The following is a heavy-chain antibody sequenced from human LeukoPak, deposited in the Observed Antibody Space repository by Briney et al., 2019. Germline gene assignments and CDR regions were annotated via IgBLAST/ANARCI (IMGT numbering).Heavy chain of an antibody. CDR1: GFTFSTFW. J-gene: IGHJ4*02. Sequence: GGSLRLSCAASGFTFSTFWMSWVRQAPGKGLEWVANIKQEGSEKYYVDSVKGRFTISRDNAKNSLYLQMNSLRAEDSAVYYCARADTYDSIPTDYWGQGTLVTVSS. D-gene: IGHD3-22*01. CDR3: ARADTYDSIPTDY. V-gene: IGHV3-7*04. CDR2: IKQEGSEK.